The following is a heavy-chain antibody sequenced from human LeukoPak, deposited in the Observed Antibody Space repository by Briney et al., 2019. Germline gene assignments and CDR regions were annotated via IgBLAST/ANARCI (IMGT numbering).Heavy chain of an antibody. V-gene: IGHV3-21*01. D-gene: IGHD4-17*01. CDR1: GFSFSHYA. CDR2: ITSSSDYI. CDR3: ARAPAPTTVTTLWFDP. Sequence: PGGSLRLSCAGSGFSFSHYAINWVRQAPGKGLEWVSSITSSSDYIYYADSVKGRFTISRDNAKNSLYLQMNSLRAEDTAVYYCARAPAPTTVTTLWFDPWGQGTLVTVSS. J-gene: IGHJ5*02.